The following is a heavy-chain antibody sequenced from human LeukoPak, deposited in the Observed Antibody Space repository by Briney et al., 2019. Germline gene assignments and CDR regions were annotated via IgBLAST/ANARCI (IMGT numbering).Heavy chain of an antibody. V-gene: IGHV4-39*02. D-gene: IGHD2-15*01. J-gene: IGHJ6*02. Sequence: SETLSLTCTVSGGSISSSSYYWGWIRQPPGKGLEWIGSIYYSGSTYYNPSLKSRVTISVDTSKNQFSLKLSSVTAADTAVYYCARDMRPEGYCSGGSCYSEYYYYGMDVWGQGTTVTVSS. CDR1: GGSISSSSYY. CDR3: ARDMRPEGYCSGGSCYSEYYYYGMDV. CDR2: IYYSGST.